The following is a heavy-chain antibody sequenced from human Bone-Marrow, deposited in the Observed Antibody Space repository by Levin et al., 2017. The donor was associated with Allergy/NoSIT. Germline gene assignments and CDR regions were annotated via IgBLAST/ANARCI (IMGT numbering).Heavy chain of an antibody. D-gene: IGHD6-6*01. CDR3: AKDYSSSSYYLDY. CDR2: ISYDGSNK. J-gene: IGHJ4*02. Sequence: QTGGSLRLSCTASGFTFRGCGIHWVRQAPGKGLEWVALISYDGSNKYYADSVKGRFTISRDNSKDTLYLQMNSLRAEDTAVYYCAKDYSSSSYYLDYWGQGTLVTVSS. CDR1: GFTFRGCG. V-gene: IGHV3-30*18.